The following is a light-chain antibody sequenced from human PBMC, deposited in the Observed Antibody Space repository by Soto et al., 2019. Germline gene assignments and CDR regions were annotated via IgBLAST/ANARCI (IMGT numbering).Light chain of an antibody. Sequence: DIQMTQSPSTLSASVGDRVPITCRRTQGSSSWLAWYQQKPGKAPKLLIYDASSTESGIPSRFSGSASWTEFTLTISSLQPDDFAAYYCQQYNSYSGTFGQGTKVDIK. CDR2: DAS. CDR1: QGSSSW. J-gene: IGKJ1*01. CDR3: QQYNSYSGT. V-gene: IGKV1-5*01.